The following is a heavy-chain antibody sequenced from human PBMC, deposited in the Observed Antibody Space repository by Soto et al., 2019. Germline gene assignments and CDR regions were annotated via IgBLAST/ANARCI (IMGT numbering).Heavy chain of an antibody. Sequence: GGSLRLSCVASGFTFSSSFMGWVRQAPGKGLEWVANINQDGGGTYYVDSVEGRFTISRDNAKDSLYLQMNSLRGEDTAIYYCVREAYIGYGHAIDHWGQGILVTVSS. CDR1: GFTFSSSF. D-gene: IGHD5-12*01. V-gene: IGHV3-7*03. CDR2: INQDGGGT. J-gene: IGHJ4*02. CDR3: VREAYIGYGHAIDH.